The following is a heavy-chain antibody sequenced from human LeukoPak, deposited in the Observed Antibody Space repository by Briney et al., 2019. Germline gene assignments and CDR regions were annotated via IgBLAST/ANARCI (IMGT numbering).Heavy chain of an antibody. CDR2: ISAYNGNT. D-gene: IGHD3-3*01. CDR3: ARAPLGYDFWSGYYTGTPTAGANDY. J-gene: IGHJ4*02. CDR1: GYTFTSYG. V-gene: IGHV1-18*01. Sequence: ASVKVSCKASGYTFTSYGISWVRQAPGQGLEWMGWISAYNGNTNYAQKLQGRVTMTTDTSTSIAYMELRSLRSDDTAVYYCARAPLGYDFWSGYYTGTPTAGANDYWGQGTLVTVSS.